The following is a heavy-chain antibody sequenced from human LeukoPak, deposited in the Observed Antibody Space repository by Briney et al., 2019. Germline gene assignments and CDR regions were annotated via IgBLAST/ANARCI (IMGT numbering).Heavy chain of an antibody. V-gene: IGHV3-30*03. Sequence: GGSLRLSCAASGFTFSSYGMHWVRQAPGKGLEWVAVISYDGSNKYYADSVKGRFTISRDNSKSALYLQMNSLRADDTAVYYCARDYELRGDYFDYWGQGTLVTVSS. CDR2: ISYDGSNK. CDR1: GFTFSSYG. D-gene: IGHD3-3*01. J-gene: IGHJ4*02. CDR3: ARDYELRGDYFDY.